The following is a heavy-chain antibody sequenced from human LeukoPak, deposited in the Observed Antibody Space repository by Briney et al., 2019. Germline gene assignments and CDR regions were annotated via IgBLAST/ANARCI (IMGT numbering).Heavy chain of an antibody. D-gene: IGHD2-15*01. J-gene: IGHJ2*01. CDR2: IYYSGST. CDR3: ARDGLAAATLHWCFDL. V-gene: IGHV4-59*01. Sequence: SETLSLTCTVSGGSISSYYWSWIRQPPGEGLEWIGYIYYSGSTKYNPSLKSRVTISVDTSKNQFSLKLSSVTAADTAVYYCARDGLAAATLHWCFDLWGRGTLVTVSS. CDR1: GGSISSYY.